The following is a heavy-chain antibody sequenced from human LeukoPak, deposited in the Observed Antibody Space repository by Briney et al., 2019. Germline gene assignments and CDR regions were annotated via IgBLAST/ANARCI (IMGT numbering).Heavy chain of an antibody. D-gene: IGHD3-22*01. Sequence: GGSLRLSCAASGFTFDDYAMHWVRQAPGKGLEWVSGISWSSGSIGYADSVKGRFTISRDNAKNSLYLQMNSLRAEDTALYYCAKISGYSGTDAFDIWGQGTMVTVSS. CDR1: GFTFDDYA. CDR2: ISWSSGSI. J-gene: IGHJ3*02. CDR3: AKISGYSGTDAFDI. V-gene: IGHV3-9*01.